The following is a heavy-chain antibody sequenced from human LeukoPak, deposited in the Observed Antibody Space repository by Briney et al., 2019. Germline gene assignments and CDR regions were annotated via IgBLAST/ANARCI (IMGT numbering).Heavy chain of an antibody. CDR1: GFTFSSYS. J-gene: IGHJ4*02. CDR2: ISSSNNYI. CDR3: ARRSPNYYFDY. V-gene: IGHV3-21*01. Sequence: GGSLRLSCAASGFTFSSYSMNWVRQAPGKGLEWVSSISSSNNYIYYADSVKGRFTISRDNAKNSLYLQMNSLRAEDTAVYYCARRSPNYYFDYWGQGTPVTVSS.